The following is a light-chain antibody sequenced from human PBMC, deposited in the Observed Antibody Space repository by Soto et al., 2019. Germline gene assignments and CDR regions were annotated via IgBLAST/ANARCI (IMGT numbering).Light chain of an antibody. Sequence: EMAMTQSPATWSVSPGERATLSCRASQSVSSYLSGYQPRPGQAPSRLIYGASTRASGVPARFSGSGSGTEFTLTISSLQPDDFATYYCQQYNSYSRTFGQGTKVDIK. CDR2: GAS. CDR1: QSVSSY. CDR3: QQYNSYSRT. V-gene: IGKV3-15*01. J-gene: IGKJ1*01.